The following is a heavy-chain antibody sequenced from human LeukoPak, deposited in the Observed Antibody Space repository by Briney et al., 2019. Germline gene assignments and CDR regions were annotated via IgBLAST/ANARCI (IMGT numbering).Heavy chain of an antibody. D-gene: IGHD3-9*01. CDR1: GYTFTSYD. CDR3: GRSGGGVFDWTNYYYYMDV. J-gene: IGHJ6*03. CDR2: LHPNSGNT. Sequence: SVKLSCNASGYTFTSYDINWVRHPTGQGLERMGLLHPNSGNTNYTQKFHGRVTMTSNTSISTAYMELSSLRSEDTAVYYCGRSGGGVFDWTNYYYYMDVWGKGNTVTISS. V-gene: IGHV1-8*01.